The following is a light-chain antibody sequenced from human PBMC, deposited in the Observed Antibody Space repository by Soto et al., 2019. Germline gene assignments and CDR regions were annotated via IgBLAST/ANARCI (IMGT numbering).Light chain of an antibody. CDR2: EVS. V-gene: IGLV2-8*01. CDR1: SSDVGGYNS. J-gene: IGLJ2*01. CDR3: SSYAVNDNLV. Sequence: QSALTQPPSASGSPGQSVTISCTRTSSDVGGYNSVSWYQQHPGKAPKLMISEVSKRPSGVPDRFSGSKSGNTASLTVSGLQAEDEADYYCSSYAVNDNLVFGGGTKLTVL.